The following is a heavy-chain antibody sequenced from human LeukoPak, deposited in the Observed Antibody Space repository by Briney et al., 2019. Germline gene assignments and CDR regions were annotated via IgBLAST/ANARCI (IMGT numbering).Heavy chain of an antibody. D-gene: IGHD6-13*01. CDR1: GGSISSGGYY. CDR3: ARDSRAATLTHAFDI. V-gene: IGHV4-31*03. Sequence: SETLSLTCTVSGGSISSGGYYWSWIRQHPGKGLEWIGYIYYSGSTYYNPSLKSRVTISVDTSKNQFSLKLSSVTAADTAVYYCARDSRAATLTHAFDIWGQGTMVTVSS. J-gene: IGHJ3*02. CDR2: IYYSGST.